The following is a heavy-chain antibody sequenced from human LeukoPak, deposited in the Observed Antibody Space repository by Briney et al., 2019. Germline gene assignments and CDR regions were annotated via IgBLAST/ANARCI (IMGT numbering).Heavy chain of an antibody. V-gene: IGHV2-70*11. Sequence: SGPALVKPTQTLTLTCTFSGFSLSTSGMCVSWIRQPPGKALEWLARIDWGTDKYYSTSLKTRLTISKDTSKNQVVLTMTNMDPVDTASYFCARMGCGSYPNYFDYWGQGILVTVSS. CDR1: GFSLSTSGMC. CDR2: IDWGTDK. J-gene: IGHJ4*02. D-gene: IGHD1-26*01. CDR3: ARMGCGSYPNYFDY.